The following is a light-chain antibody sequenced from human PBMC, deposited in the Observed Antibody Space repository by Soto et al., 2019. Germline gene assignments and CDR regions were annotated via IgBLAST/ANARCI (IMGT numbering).Light chain of an antibody. CDR3: SSYTSSSTPHYV. CDR2: EVS. V-gene: IGLV2-14*01. Sequence: QSFLTQPASVSASPGQSITISCTGTSSDVGGYNYVSWYQQHPGKAPKLMIYEVSNRPSGVSNRFSGSKSGNTASLTISGLQAEDEADYYCSSYTSSSTPHYVFGTGTKVTVL. J-gene: IGLJ1*01. CDR1: SSDVGGYNY.